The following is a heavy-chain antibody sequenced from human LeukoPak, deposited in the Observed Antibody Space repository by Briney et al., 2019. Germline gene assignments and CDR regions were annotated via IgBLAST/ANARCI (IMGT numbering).Heavy chain of an antibody. CDR3: GRYQRGYSYGYVYYGMDV. CDR1: AFNFSSYS. CDR2: ISSSSSYI. V-gene: IGHV3-21*01. D-gene: IGHD5-18*01. Sequence: GESLRLSCADSAFNFSSYSMNWVRQAPGKGLEWVSSISSSSSYIYYADSVKGRFTISRDNAKNSMYLQMNSLRAEDTDVYYFGRYQRGYSYGYVYYGMDVWGQGTTVTVSS. J-gene: IGHJ6*02.